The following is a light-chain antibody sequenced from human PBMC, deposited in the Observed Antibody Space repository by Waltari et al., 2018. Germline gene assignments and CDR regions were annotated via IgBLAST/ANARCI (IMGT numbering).Light chain of an antibody. V-gene: IGKV1-12*01. CDR2: GAS. CDR3: QQATSLPLT. CDR1: QATSGW. Sequence: DIQMTQSPSSVSASVGDRVTITCRASQATSGWLAWYQQKPGSAPKLLIYGASSLRSGVPSRFSGSGSGTDFTLTISSLQPEDFATYYCQQATSLPLTFGGGTKVEIK. J-gene: IGKJ4*01.